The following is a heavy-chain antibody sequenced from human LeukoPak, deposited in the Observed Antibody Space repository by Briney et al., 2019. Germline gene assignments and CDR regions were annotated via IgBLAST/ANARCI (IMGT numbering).Heavy chain of an antibody. D-gene: IGHD2-15*01. V-gene: IGHV4-59*12. J-gene: IGHJ4*02. CDR2: IHYSGST. CDR3: AREDFIIRHGGFFDY. CDR1: SGSISSYY. Sequence: SETLSLTCIVSSGSISSYYWSWIRQPPGKGLEWIGYIHYSGSTNYNPSLKSRVTISVDTSKNQFSLKLSSVTAADTAVYYCAREDFIIRHGGFFDYWGQGTLVTVSS.